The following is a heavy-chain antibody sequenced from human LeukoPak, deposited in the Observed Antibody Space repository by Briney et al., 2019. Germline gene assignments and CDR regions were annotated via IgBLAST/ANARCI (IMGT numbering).Heavy chain of an antibody. Sequence: SVEVSCKASGGTFSSYAISWVRQAPGQGLEWMGRIIPIFGTANYAQKFQGRVTITTDESTSTAYMELSSLRSEDTAVYYCARDTWVDTAMISLNYYYYMDVWGKGTTVTVSS. CDR1: GGTFSSYA. CDR3: ARDTWVDTAMISLNYYYYMDV. V-gene: IGHV1-69*05. D-gene: IGHD5-18*01. CDR2: IIPIFGTA. J-gene: IGHJ6*03.